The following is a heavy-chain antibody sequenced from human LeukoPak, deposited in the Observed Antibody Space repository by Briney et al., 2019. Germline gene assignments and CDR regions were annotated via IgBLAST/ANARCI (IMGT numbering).Heavy chain of an antibody. CDR1: GFTFSSYE. D-gene: IGHD3-10*01. CDR3: ARAYLSYAMVRTDAFDI. V-gene: IGHV3-48*03. Sequence: GGSLRLSYAASGFTFSSYEMNWVRQAPGKGLEWVSYISSSGSTIYYADSVKGRFTISRDNAKNSLYLQMNSLRAEDTAVYYCARAYLSYAMVRTDAFDIWGQGTMVTVSS. CDR2: ISSSGSTI. J-gene: IGHJ3*02.